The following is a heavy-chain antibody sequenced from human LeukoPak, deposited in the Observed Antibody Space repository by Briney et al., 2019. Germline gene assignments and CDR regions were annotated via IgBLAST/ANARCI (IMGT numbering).Heavy chain of an antibody. CDR2: FDPEDGET. V-gene: IGHV1-24*01. D-gene: IGHD5-18*01. Sequence: GGSLRLSCAVSGFSFSAFAMHWVRQAPGKGLEWMGGFDPEDGETIYAQKFQGRVTMTEDTSTDTAYMELSSLRSEDTAVYYCATDLFTCGYSYGCHYWGQGTLVTVSS. CDR3: ATDLFTCGYSYGCHY. CDR1: GFSFSAFA. J-gene: IGHJ4*02.